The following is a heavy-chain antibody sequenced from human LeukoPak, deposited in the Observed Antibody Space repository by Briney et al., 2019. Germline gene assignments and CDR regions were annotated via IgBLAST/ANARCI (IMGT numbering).Heavy chain of an antibody. J-gene: IGHJ6*03. D-gene: IGHD3-3*01. CDR2: MNPNSGNT. CDR3: ARGEVYDLIGYSHMDV. CDR1: GYTFTSYD. Sequence: GASVKVSCKASGYTFTSYDINWVRQATGQGLEWMGWMNPNSGNTGYAQKFPARVTITRNTSISTAYMELSGLRSEDTAVYYSARGEVYDLIGYSHMDVWGKGATVTVSS. V-gene: IGHV1-8*03.